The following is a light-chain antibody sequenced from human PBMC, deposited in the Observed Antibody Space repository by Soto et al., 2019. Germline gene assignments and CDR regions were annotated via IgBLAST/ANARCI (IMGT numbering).Light chain of an antibody. CDR3: SSYTSSSSLYV. J-gene: IGLJ1*01. Sequence: QSVLTQPASVSGSPGQSITISCTGTTSDVGGYNYVSWYQQHPGKAPKLMIYEVSNRPSGVSNRFSSSKSGNTASLTISGLQAEDEADYYCSSYTSSSSLYVLGTGTKLTVL. V-gene: IGLV2-14*01. CDR1: TSDVGGYNY. CDR2: EVS.